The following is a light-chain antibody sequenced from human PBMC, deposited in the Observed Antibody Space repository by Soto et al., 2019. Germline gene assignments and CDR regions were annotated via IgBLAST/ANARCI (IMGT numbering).Light chain of an antibody. CDR3: MPVTEFPRMFT. V-gene: IGKV2-24*01. J-gene: IGKJ2*01. CDR1: QSPVHSDGNTY. Sequence: DIVMTQTPLSSPVTLGQAASISCRTSQSPVHSDGNTYLTWLHQRPGQPPRLLLYQISNRFSGVPDRFSGSGAGTDFTLEISGVEAEDVGVYYCMPVTEFPRMFTFGQGTRLEIK. CDR2: QIS.